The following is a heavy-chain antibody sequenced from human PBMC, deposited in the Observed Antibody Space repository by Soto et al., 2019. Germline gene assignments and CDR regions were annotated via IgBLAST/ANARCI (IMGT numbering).Heavy chain of an antibody. D-gene: IGHD5-12*01. CDR3: AQVDNLWTKTGYAFDP. CDR2: TYFRSKWYN. CDR1: GDSVSSNTAS. V-gene: IGHV6-1*01. Sequence: SQTLSLTCAISGDSVSSNTASWNWIRQSPSRGLEWLGRTYFRSKWYNDYAVSVKSRIIIHPDTSNNQFSLQLNTVNPEDTDVYIYAQVDNLWTKTGYAFDPWGQGIMVTVSA. J-gene: IGHJ5*02.